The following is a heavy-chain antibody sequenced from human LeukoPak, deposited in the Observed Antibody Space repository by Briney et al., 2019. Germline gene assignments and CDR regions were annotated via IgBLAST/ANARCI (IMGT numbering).Heavy chain of an antibody. CDR2: IYPGASDT. J-gene: IGHJ4*02. CDR1: GYSFTSYW. V-gene: IGHV5-51*01. Sequence: GESLKISCKGSGYSFTSYWIGWVRQMPGKGLEWMGIIYPGASDTRYRPSFQGQVTISADKSISTAYLQWSSLKASDTAMYYCARQAAGGIVVVPAAAFDYWGQGTLVTVSS. D-gene: IGHD2-2*01. CDR3: ARQAAGGIVVVPAAAFDY.